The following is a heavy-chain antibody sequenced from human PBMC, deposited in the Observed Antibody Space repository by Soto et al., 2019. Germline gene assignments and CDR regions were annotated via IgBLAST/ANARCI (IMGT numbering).Heavy chain of an antibody. J-gene: IGHJ6*02. CDR1: GFTFSSYG. CDR3: AWGYSGYDKPYYGMDV. V-gene: IGHV3-33*01. D-gene: IGHD5-12*01. CDR2: IWYDGSNK. Sequence: QVQLVESGGGVVQPGRSLRLSCAASGFTFSSYGMHWVRQAPGKGLEWVAVIWYDGSNKYYADSVKGRFTISRDNSKNTLYLQMNSLRAEDTAVYYCAWGYSGYDKPYYGMDVWGQGTTVTVSS.